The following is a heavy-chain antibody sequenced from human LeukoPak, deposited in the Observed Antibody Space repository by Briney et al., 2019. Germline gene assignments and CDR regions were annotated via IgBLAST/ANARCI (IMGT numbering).Heavy chain of an antibody. CDR1: GFTVSSNY. V-gene: IGHV3-66*02. CDR2: IYSGGST. CDR3: ASQTAY. Sequence: QPGGSLRLSWAASGFTVSSNYMSWVRQAPGKGLEWVSVIYSGGSTYYADSVKGRFTISRDNSENTLYLQMNSLRAEDTAVYYCASQTAYWGQGTLVTVSS. J-gene: IGHJ4*02.